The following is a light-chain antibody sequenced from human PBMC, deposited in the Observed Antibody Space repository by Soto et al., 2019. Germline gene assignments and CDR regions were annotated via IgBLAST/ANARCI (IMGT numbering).Light chain of an antibody. CDR3: QQYGASHFA. CDR2: AAT. V-gene: IGKV3-20*01. CDR1: QSIYINS. J-gene: IGKJ3*01. Sequence: EIVLTQSPGTLSLSPGERATLSCRASQSIYINSLAWYQHKRGQAPRLLIYAATVRATAVPDRFNGSGSGTDFALTISRLEPEDSAMYYCQQYGASHFAFGPGTKLDV.